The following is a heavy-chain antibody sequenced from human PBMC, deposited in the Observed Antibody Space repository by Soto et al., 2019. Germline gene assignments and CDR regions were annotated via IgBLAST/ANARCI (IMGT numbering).Heavy chain of an antibody. CDR2: INHSGST. D-gene: IGHD3-3*01. V-gene: IGHV4-34*01. CDR3: ATYYDFWTPDAFDI. CDR1: GGSFSGYY. Sequence: SETLSLTCAVYGGSFSGYYWSWIRQPPGKGLEWIGEINHSGSTNYNPSLKSRVTISVDTSKNQFSLKLSSVTAADTAVYYCATYYDFWTPDAFDIWGQGTMVTVSS. J-gene: IGHJ3*02.